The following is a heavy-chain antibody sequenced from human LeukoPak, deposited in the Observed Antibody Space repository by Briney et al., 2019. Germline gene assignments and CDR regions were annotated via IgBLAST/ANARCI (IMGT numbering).Heavy chain of an antibody. D-gene: IGHD3-10*01. V-gene: IGHV4-34*01. CDR1: GGSFSGYY. J-gene: IGHJ4*02. Sequence: SETLSLTCAVYGGSFSGYYWSWIRQPPGKGLEWIGEINHSGSTNYNPSLKSRVTISVDTSKNQFSLKLSSVTAADTAVYYCARVGWFGAMNYWGQGTLVTVSS. CDR3: ARVGWFGAMNY. CDR2: INHSGST.